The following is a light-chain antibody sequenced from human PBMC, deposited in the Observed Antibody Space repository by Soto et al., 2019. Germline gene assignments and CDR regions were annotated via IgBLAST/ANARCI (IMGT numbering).Light chain of an antibody. CDR3: QQYNSWLWT. CDR1: QSVSSK. V-gene: IGKV3-15*01. Sequence: EIVITQSPATLSVSPGEGATLSCRASQSVSSKLAWYPQKPGQAPRLLIYGASTRETGIPARFSGSGSGTEFTRIISSLQSEDSEVYDCQQYNSWLWTFGQGTKVDIK. CDR2: GAS. J-gene: IGKJ1*01.